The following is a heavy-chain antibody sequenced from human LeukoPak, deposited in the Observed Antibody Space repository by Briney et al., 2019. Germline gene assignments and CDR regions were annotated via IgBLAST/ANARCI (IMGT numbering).Heavy chain of an antibody. D-gene: IGHD1-7*01. CDR2: IYPGDSDT. J-gene: IGHJ3*01. Sequence: PGESLKISCKGSGYSFTSYWIGWVRQMPGKGLEWMGIIYPGDSDTRYSPSFQGQVTISADKSISTAYLQWSSLKASDTAIYYCARHIVTGTSSFYAFDLWGQGTMVTVSS. V-gene: IGHV5-51*01. CDR1: GYSFTSYW. CDR3: ARHIVTGTSSFYAFDL.